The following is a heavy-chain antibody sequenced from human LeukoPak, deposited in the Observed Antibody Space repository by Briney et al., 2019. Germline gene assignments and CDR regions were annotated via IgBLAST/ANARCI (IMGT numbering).Heavy chain of an antibody. J-gene: IGHJ4*02. CDR2: ISSSGRTI. V-gene: IGHV3-48*02. D-gene: IGHD4-11*01. Sequence: GGSLSLSCAASGFNFSNYSMNWVRQAPPKGLEWVSYISSSGRTIHQADSVKGRFTISRDNAKNSLYPQMNSLRDEDTAVYYCARYRSVLWDFDYWGQGALVTVSS. CDR3: ARYRSVLWDFDY. CDR1: GFNFSNYS.